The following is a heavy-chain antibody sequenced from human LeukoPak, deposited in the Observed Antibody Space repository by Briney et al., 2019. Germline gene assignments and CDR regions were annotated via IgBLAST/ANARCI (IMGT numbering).Heavy chain of an antibody. Sequence: SETLSLTCAVYGGSFSGYYWSWIRQPPGKGLEWIGEINHSGSTNYNPSLKSRVTISVDTSKDQSSLKLSSVTAADTAVYYCARMTTVTTGWFDPWGQGTQVTVSS. CDR3: ARMTTVTTGWFDP. V-gene: IGHV4-34*01. CDR2: INHSGST. D-gene: IGHD4-17*01. J-gene: IGHJ5*02. CDR1: GGSFSGYY.